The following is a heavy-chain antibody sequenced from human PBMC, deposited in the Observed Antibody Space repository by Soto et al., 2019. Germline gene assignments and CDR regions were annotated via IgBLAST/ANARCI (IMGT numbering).Heavy chain of an antibody. CDR2: ISGGAGPT. CDR3: AKGSGYSGYGGDY. V-gene: IGHV3-23*01. Sequence: EVQLLESGGGLVQPGGSLRLSCSASGFTFSSYAMSWVRQAPGKGLEWVSIISGGAGPTYYADSVKGRFTISRDNSKNTLYLQMNSLRAEDTAVYYCAKGSGYSGYGGDYWGQGTLVTVSS. CDR1: GFTFSSYA. D-gene: IGHD5-12*01. J-gene: IGHJ4*02.